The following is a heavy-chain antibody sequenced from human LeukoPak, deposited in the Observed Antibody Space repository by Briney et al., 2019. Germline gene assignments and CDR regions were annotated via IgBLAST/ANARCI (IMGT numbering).Heavy chain of an antibody. CDR3: ARSPPDYDFWGGYYFDY. V-gene: IGHV4-59*08. J-gene: IGHJ4*02. CDR2: IYYSGST. CDR1: GGSISSYY. Sequence: PSETLSLTCTVSGGSISSYYWSWIRQPPGKGLEWIGYIYYSGSTNYNPSLKSRVTISVDTSKNQFSLKLSSVTAADTAVYYCARSPPDYDFWGGYYFDYWGQGTLVTVSS. D-gene: IGHD3-3*01.